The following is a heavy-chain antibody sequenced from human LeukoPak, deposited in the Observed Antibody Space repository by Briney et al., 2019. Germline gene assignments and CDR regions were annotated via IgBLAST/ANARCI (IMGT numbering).Heavy chain of an antibody. CDR2: IYYSVTT. V-gene: IGHV4-4*07. Sequence: SETLSLTCAVSGGSITNHYWSWIRQPAGKGLEWIGLIYYSVTTNYNPSLKSRVSMSVDTSKNQFSLKVNSVTAADTAVYYCASYSPDWDFDYWGQGTLVTVSS. CDR1: GGSITNHY. CDR3: ASYSPDWDFDY. D-gene: IGHD3/OR15-3a*01. J-gene: IGHJ4*02.